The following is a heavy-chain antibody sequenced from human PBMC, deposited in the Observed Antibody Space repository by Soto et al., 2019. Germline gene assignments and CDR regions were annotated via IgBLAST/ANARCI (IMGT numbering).Heavy chain of an antibody. V-gene: IGHV4-4*02. Sequence: SETLSLTCAVSGGSISSSNWWSWVRQPPGKGLEWIGEIYHSGSTNYNPSLNSRVTISVDKSKNQFSLKLSSVTAAGAAVYYCARWVVGLVAATFYYGMDVWGQGTTVTVSS. CDR1: GGSISSSNW. J-gene: IGHJ6*02. D-gene: IGHD2-15*01. CDR3: ARWVVGLVAATFYYGMDV. CDR2: IYHSGST.